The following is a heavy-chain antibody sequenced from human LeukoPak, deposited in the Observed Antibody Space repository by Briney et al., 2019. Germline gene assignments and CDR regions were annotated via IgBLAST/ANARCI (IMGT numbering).Heavy chain of an antibody. Sequence: GGSLRLSCAASGFTFSSYAMSWVRQAPGKGLEWVSGISWNSGSIGYADSVKGRFTISRDNAKNSLYLQMNSLRAEDTALYYCAKELGYCSSTSCYFYPSGFDPWGQGTLVTVSS. V-gene: IGHV3-9*01. CDR1: GFTFSSYA. J-gene: IGHJ5*02. D-gene: IGHD2-2*01. CDR3: AKELGYCSSTSCYFYPSGFDP. CDR2: ISWNSGSI.